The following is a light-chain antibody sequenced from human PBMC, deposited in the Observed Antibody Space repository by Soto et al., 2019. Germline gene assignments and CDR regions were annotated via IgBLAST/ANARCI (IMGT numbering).Light chain of an antibody. Sequence: EIVLTQAPATLSLSPGERGTLSCRASPSVTNYLAWYQQKPGQAPRLLIYGAFSRATGIPARFSGSGSGTDFTLTISSLEPEDFAVYYCQQRNIWPPVTFGQGTRLEIK. V-gene: IGKV3-11*01. CDR3: QQRNIWPPVT. J-gene: IGKJ5*01. CDR2: GAF. CDR1: PSVTNY.